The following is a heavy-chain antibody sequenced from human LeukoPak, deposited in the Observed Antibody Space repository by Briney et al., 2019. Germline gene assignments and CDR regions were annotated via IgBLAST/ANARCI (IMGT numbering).Heavy chain of an antibody. CDR3: ARDFTPEWFDIH. J-gene: IGHJ4*02. Sequence: SGGSLRLSCVASGLAFSSYSMHWVRQAPGKGLEWVGVISYDGSDEYYTDSVKGRFTISRDSSKNTVYLQMNSLRADDTAVYYCARDFTPEWFDIHWGQGTLVTVSS. V-gene: IGHV3-30*04. D-gene: IGHD3-3*01. CDR1: GLAFSSYS. CDR2: ISYDGSDE.